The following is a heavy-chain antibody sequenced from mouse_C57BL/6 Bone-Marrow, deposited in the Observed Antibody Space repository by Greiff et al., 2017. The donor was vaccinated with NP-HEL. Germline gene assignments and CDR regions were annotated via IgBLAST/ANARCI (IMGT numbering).Heavy chain of an antibody. CDR2: IWWDDDK. CDR3: ARIPGSLYFDY. J-gene: IGHJ2*01. Sequence: QVTLKVSGPGLLQPSQTLSLTCSFSGFSMSTSGMGVGWTRQPSGKGLEWLAHIWWDDDKYYTPALKSRLTISTATSNNQLFLKIANVDTADTATYYCARIPGSLYFDYWGQGTTLTVSS. V-gene: IGHV8-8*01. CDR1: GFSMSTSGMG. D-gene: IGHD1-1*01.